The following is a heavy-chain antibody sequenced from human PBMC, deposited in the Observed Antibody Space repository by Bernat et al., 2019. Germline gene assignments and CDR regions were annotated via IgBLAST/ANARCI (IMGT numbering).Heavy chain of an antibody. Sequence: QVQLVESGGGVVQPGRSLRLSCAASGFTFSSYGMHWVRQAPGEGLEWVAVIWYDATNKYYAESVKGRFTISRDNSKSTLYLQVNSLSAEDTAVYYCARDKGYCSGVGCYSFGALDIWGQGTMVTVSS. CDR1: GFTFSSYG. CDR3: ARDKGYCSGVGCYSFGALDI. V-gene: IGHV3-33*01. J-gene: IGHJ3*02. D-gene: IGHD2-15*01. CDR2: IWYDATNK.